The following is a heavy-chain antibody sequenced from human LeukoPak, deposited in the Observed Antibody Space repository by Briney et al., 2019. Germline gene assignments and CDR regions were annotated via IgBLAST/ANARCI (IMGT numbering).Heavy chain of an antibody. CDR3: ARAYIVYAFDI. CDR1: GFTFSSYA. CDR2: IWYDGSNK. D-gene: IGHD2/OR15-2a*01. Sequence: GTSLRLSCAASGFTFSSYAMHWVRQAPGKGLEWVAVIWYDGSNKYYADSVKGRFTISRDNSKNTLYLQMNSLRAEDTAVYYCARAYIVYAFDIWGQGTMVTVSS. J-gene: IGHJ3*02. V-gene: IGHV3-33*08.